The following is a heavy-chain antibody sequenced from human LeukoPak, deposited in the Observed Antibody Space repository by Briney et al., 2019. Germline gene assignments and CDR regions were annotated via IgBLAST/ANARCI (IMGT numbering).Heavy chain of an antibody. CDR3: ARDSGGRGWFDP. Sequence: GGSLRLSCAASGFTFSNYWMSWVRQAPGKGLEWVANMKQDGSEKYYVDSVKGRFTISRDNAKNSLYLQMNSLRAEDTAVYYCARDSGGRGWFDPWGQGTLVTVSS. V-gene: IGHV3-7*01. CDR2: MKQDGSEK. J-gene: IGHJ5*02. CDR1: GFTFSNYW. D-gene: IGHD2-15*01.